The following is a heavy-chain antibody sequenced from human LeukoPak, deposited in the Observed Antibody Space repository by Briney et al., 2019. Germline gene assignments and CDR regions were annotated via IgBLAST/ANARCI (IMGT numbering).Heavy chain of an antibody. CDR2: IYHSGST. CDR1: GGSISSYY. D-gene: IGHD6-19*01. Sequence: SETLSLTCTVSGGSISSYYWGWIRQPPGKGLEWIGSIYHSGSTYYNPSLKSRVTISVDTSKNQFSLKLSSVTAADTAVYYCARERNIAVAGVDYWGQGTLVTVSS. J-gene: IGHJ4*02. V-gene: IGHV4-38-2*02. CDR3: ARERNIAVAGVDY.